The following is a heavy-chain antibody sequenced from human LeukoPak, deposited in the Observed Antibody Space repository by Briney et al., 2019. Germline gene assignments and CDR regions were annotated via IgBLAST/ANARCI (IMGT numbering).Heavy chain of an antibody. J-gene: IGHJ6*02. CDR3: TTDRVVLLELRFHYYYGMDV. V-gene: IGHV3-49*03. Sequence: GGSLRLSCTASGFTFGDYAMSWFRQAPGKGLEWVGFIRSKAYGGTTEYAASVKGRFTISRDDSKSIAYLQMNSLETEDTAVYYCTTDRVVLLELRFHYYYGMDVWGQGTTVTVSS. D-gene: IGHD1-7*01. CDR1: GFTFGDYA. CDR2: IRSKAYGGTT.